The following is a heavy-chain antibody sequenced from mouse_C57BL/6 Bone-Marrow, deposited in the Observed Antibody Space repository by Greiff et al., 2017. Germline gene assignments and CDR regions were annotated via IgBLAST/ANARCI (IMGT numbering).Heavy chain of an antibody. V-gene: IGHV1-81*01. CDR2: INPRSGNT. Sequence: VHLVESGAELVRPGASVKLSCKASGYTFTSYGISWVKQRTGQGLEWIGEINPRSGNTNYNEKFKGKATLTADKSSSTAYMELRSLTSEDSAVYFCAIIYYGVHGADWGQGTLVTVSA. CDR3: AIIYYGVHGAD. D-gene: IGHD2-13*01. J-gene: IGHJ3*01. CDR1: GYTFTSYG.